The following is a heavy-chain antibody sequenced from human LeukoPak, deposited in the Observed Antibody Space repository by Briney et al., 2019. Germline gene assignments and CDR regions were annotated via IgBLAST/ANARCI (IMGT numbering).Heavy chain of an antibody. J-gene: IGHJ4*02. V-gene: IGHV3-33*01. Sequence: GGSLRLSCAASGFTFSSYGMHSVRQAPGKGLEWVAVIWYDGSNKYYADSVKGRFTISRDNSKNTLYLQMNSLRAEDTAVYYCARDSFHDYGDHYFDYWGQGTLVTVSS. D-gene: IGHD4-17*01. CDR2: IWYDGSNK. CDR3: ARDSFHDYGDHYFDY. CDR1: GFTFSSYG.